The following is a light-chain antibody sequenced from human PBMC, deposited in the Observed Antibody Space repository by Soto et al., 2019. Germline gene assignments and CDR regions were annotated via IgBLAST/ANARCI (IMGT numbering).Light chain of an antibody. Sequence: EIVMTHSPATRSVSPGERATLSCRASQSVTSNLAWYQQKPGRAPRLLIYGACTRATGIPASFSGSGSGTEFTLTLRSLQSEDSAVSYCQQYNSWPYTFGQGTKVDIK. CDR2: GAC. V-gene: IGKV3-15*01. CDR3: QQYNSWPYT. CDR1: QSVTSN. J-gene: IGKJ2*01.